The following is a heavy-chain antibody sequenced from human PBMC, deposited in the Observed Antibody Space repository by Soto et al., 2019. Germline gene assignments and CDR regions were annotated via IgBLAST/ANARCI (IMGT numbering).Heavy chain of an antibody. CDR1: GFTFSDYY. Sequence: QVQLVESGGGLVKPGGSLRLSCAASGFTFSDYYMSWIRQAPGKGLEWISYISGSGDIIYYSDSMKGRFTISRDNAKNSLFLEMNSLRADDSATYYCARAYGSGVGAVNFWCQGTVFTVAS. CDR3: ARAYGSGVGAVNF. CDR2: ISGSGDII. D-gene: IGHD2-2*03. J-gene: IGHJ3*01. V-gene: IGHV3-11*01.